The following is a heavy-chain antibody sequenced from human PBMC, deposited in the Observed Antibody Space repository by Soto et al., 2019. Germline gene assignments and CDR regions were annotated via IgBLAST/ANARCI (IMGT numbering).Heavy chain of an antibody. CDR1: GGSISSYY. J-gene: IGHJ4*02. CDR2: IYYSGST. D-gene: IGHD5-12*01. V-gene: IGHV4-59*08. CDR3: ARQDSGYDGYFDY. Sequence: TSETLSLTCTVSGGSISSYYWSWIRQPPGKGLEWIGYIYYSGSTNYNPSLKSRVTISVDTSKNQFSLKLSSVTAADTAVYYCARQDSGYDGYFDYWGQGTLVTVSS.